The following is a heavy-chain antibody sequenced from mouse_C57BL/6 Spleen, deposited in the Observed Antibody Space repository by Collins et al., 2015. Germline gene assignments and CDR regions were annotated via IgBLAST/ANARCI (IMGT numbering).Heavy chain of an antibody. V-gene: IGHV5-6-5*01. D-gene: IGHD1-1*01. CDR1: GFTFSSYA. Sequence: EVKLVESGGGLVKPGGSLKLSCAASGFTFSSYAMSWVRQTPEKRLEWVASISSGGSTYYPDSVKGRFTISRDNARNILYLQMSSLRSEDTAMYYCARGRHYYGSSYDAMDYWGQGTSVTVSS. CDR3: ARGRHYYGSSYDAMDY. J-gene: IGHJ4*01. CDR2: ISSGGST.